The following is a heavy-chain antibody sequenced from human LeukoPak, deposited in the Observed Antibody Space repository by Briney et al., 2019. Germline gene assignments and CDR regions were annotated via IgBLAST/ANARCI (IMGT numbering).Heavy chain of an antibody. CDR1: GGSISSYY. D-gene: IGHD4-17*01. CDR2: IYYSGST. V-gene: IGHV4-59*01. CDR3: ARATVPYYFDY. Sequence: SETLSLTCTVSGGSISSYYWSWIRQPPWKGLEWIGYIYYSGSTNYNPSLKSRVTISVDTSKNQFSLKLSSVTAADTAVYYCARATVPYYFDYWGQGTLVTVSS. J-gene: IGHJ4*02.